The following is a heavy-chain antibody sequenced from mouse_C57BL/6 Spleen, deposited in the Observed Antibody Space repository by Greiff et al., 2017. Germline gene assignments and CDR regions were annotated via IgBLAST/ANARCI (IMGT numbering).Heavy chain of an antibody. J-gene: IGHJ4*01. CDR2: ISSGSSTI. CDR1: GFTFSDYG. Sequence: EVQLQESGGGLVKPGGSLKLSCAASGFTFSDYGMHWVRQAPEKGLEWVAYISSGSSTIYYAETVKGRFTISRDNANNTLFLQMTSLRSEDTAIYYCARITRGAMDYWGQGTSVTVSS. V-gene: IGHV5-17*01. D-gene: IGHD1-1*01. CDR3: ARITRGAMDY.